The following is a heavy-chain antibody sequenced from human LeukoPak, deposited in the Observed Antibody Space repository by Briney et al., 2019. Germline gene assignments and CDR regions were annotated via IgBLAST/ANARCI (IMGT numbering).Heavy chain of an antibody. Sequence: GGSLRLSCTASGFTFSNYAMHWVRQAPGKGLEWVSLISSGGTYEYYADSVKGRFTISRDNSKNTLYLQLNSLRAEDTAVYYCARDSTYYYDSGSSGPHYFDNWGQGTLVTVSS. CDR1: GFTFSNYA. V-gene: IGHV3-30*01. CDR2: ISSGGTYE. D-gene: IGHD3-10*01. J-gene: IGHJ4*02. CDR3: ARDSTYYYDSGSSGPHYFDN.